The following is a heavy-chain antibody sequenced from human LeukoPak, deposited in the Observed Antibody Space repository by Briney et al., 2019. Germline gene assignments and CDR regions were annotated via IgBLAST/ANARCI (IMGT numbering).Heavy chain of an antibody. CDR2: IKQDGSEK. V-gene: IGHV3-7*01. J-gene: IGHJ4*02. D-gene: IGHD3-22*01. Sequence: GGSLRLSCAASGFTFSSYWMSWVRQAPGKGLEWVANIKQDGSEKYYVDSVKGRFTISRDNAKNSLYLQMNSLRAEDTAVYYCAREYYYDSSGPQGYWGQGTLVTVSS. CDR1: GFTFSSYW. CDR3: AREYYYDSSGPQGY.